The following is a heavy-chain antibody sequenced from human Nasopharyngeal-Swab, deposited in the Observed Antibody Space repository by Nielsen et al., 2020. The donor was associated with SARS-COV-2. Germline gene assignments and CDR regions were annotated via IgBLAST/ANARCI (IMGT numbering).Heavy chain of an antibody. CDR1: GFTFSSYG. CDR2: IWYDGSNK. V-gene: IGHV3-33*01. CDR3: ARERIAAAGPYYYGMDV. Sequence: GESLKISCAASGFTFSSYGMHWVRQAPGKGLEWVAVIWYDGSNKYYADSVKGRFTISRDNSKNTLSLPMNSLRAEDTAVYYCARERIAAAGPYYYGMDVWGQGTTVTVSS. J-gene: IGHJ6*02. D-gene: IGHD6-13*01.